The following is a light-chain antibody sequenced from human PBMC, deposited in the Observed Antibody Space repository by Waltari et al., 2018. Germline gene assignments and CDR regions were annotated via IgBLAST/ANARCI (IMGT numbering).Light chain of an antibody. V-gene: IGKV3-11*01. CDR1: QTIGTY. CDR2: DAS. J-gene: IGKJ4*01. Sequence: VVLTQSPVTLSLSPGETATLPCRASQTIGTYLAWYQHKLGPSPRLLIYDASTRATGIPARFSGSGSGTDFTLTISGLEAEDSAFYYCQQRYNWPPLTFGGGTKVQTK. CDR3: QQRYNWPPLT.